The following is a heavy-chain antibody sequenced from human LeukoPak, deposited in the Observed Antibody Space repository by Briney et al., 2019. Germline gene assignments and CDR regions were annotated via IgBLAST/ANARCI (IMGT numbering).Heavy chain of an antibody. Sequence: PGGSLRLSCAASGFTFSSYSMNWVRQAPGKGLEWASSISSSSSYIYYADSVKGRFTISRDNAKNSLYLQMNSLRAEDTAVYYCARVYDVGDPHAFDIWGQGTMVTVSS. J-gene: IGHJ3*02. D-gene: IGHD5/OR15-5a*01. CDR3: ARVYDVGDPHAFDI. CDR1: GFTFSSYS. CDR2: ISSSSSYI. V-gene: IGHV3-21*01.